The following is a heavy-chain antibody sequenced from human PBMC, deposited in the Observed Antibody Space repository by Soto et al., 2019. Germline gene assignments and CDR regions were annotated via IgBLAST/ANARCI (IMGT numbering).Heavy chain of an antibody. V-gene: IGHV4-4*02. Sequence: KPSETLSLTCAVSGGSISSSNWWSWVRQPPGKGLEWSGEIYHSGSTNYNPSLKSRVTISVDKSKNQFSLKLSSVTAADTAVDYCARLDSYGSTVDYWGQGTLVTVSS. CDR1: GGSISSSNW. J-gene: IGHJ4*02. CDR3: ARLDSYGSTVDY. CDR2: IYHSGST. D-gene: IGHD5-18*01.